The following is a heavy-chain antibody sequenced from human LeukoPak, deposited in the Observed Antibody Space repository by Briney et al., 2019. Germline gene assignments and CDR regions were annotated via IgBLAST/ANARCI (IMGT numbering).Heavy chain of an antibody. J-gene: IGHJ3*02. V-gene: IGHV1-69*05. Sequence: EASVKVSCKASGGTFSSYAISWVRQAPGQGLEWMGRIIPIFGKANYAQKYQGRVTITTDESTSTAYMELSSLRSEDTAVYYCARQAGHRGYSYLEAFDIWGQGTMVTVSS. CDR1: GGTFSSYA. D-gene: IGHD5-18*01. CDR2: IIPIFGKA. CDR3: ARQAGHRGYSYLEAFDI.